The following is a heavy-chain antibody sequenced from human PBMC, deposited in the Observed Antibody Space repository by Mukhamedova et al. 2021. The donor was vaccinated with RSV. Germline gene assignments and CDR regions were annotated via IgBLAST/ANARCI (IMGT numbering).Heavy chain of an antibody. J-gene: IGHJ4*02. D-gene: IGHD3-22*01. CDR3: ARGRNYYDSSGYYKDLDY. CDR2: IYSSGITSGST. Sequence: VRQPAGKGLEWIGRIYSSGITSGSTNSNPSLKSRVTMSVDTSKNQFSLKLTSVTAADTAVYYCARGRNYYDSSGYYKDLDYWGQ. V-gene: IGHV4-4*07.